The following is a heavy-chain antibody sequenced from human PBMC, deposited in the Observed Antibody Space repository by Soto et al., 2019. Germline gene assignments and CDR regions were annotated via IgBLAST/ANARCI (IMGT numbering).Heavy chain of an antibody. CDR1: GGSIISGGYY. CDR2: IYYSGST. D-gene: IGHD6-13*01. J-gene: IGHJ4*02. CDR3: TRRQQLARYDY. Sequence: SVTLSLTWSVSGGSIISGGYYCGWIRQPPGKRLEWIGSIYYSGSTYYNPSLKSRVTISVDTSNNQFSLKLNSVTAADTAVYYCTRRQQLARYDYWGQGTLVTVS. V-gene: IGHV4-39*01.